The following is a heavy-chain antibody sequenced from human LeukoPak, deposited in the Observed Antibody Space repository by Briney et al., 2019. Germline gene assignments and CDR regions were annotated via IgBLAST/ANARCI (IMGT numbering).Heavy chain of an antibody. D-gene: IGHD6-13*01. CDR1: EVTFSKYW. CDR3: ARGIAAAGGYYYYYMDV. Sequence: QAGGSLRLSCVASEVTFSKYWMTWVRQAPGKGLEWVANIKQDGSDTYYGDSVKGRFTISRDNAKNSLYLQMNSLRAEDTSVYYCARGIAAAGGYYYYYMDVWGKGTTVTVSS. V-gene: IGHV3-7*01. CDR2: IKQDGSDT. J-gene: IGHJ6*03.